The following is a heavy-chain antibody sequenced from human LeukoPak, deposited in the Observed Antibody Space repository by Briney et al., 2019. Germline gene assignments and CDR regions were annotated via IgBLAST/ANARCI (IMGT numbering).Heavy chain of an antibody. CDR3: ARSPTSWYFDY. D-gene: IGHD2-2*01. CDR2: IRYHGSDK. J-gene: IGHJ4*02. Sequence: GESLRLSCAASGFTFSGSGMHWVRQAPGKGLEWVAFIRYHGSDKFYADSVKGRFSISRDNSKNTLYLQMNSLRPEDTSVYYCARSPTSWYFDYWGQGTLVTVSS. CDR1: GFTFSGSG. V-gene: IGHV3-30*02.